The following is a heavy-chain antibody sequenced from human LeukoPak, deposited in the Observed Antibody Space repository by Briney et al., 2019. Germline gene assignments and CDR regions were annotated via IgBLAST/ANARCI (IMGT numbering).Heavy chain of an antibody. D-gene: IGHD4/OR15-4a*01. CDR3: ARGSNDYGAPGWFDP. CDR2: ISTDNGNR. V-gene: IGHV1-18*01. Sequence: ATVNVSCKASGYTFTSYGINWVRQAPGQGLEWMGWISTDNGNRNYAQNLQGRVTMTTDTSTSTAYMALRSLRSEHTAVYYCARGSNDYGAPGWFDPWGQGTLVTVSS. J-gene: IGHJ5*02. CDR1: GYTFTSYG.